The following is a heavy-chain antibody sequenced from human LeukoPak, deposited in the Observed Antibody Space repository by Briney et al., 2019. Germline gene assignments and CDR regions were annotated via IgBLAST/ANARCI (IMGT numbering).Heavy chain of an antibody. CDR2: VYYGRTT. V-gene: IGHV4-39*01. D-gene: IGHD5-12*01. Sequence: SETLSLTCTVSAGSFISSSHHWGWIRQSPGKGLEWIGSVYYGRTTYYNPSLDGRVTVSLDTSANQFSLRLNSVTAADTAVYYCVRHDGRGGATMGAFDSWGQGSLVTVSS. J-gene: IGHJ5*01. CDR3: VRHDGRGGATMGAFDS. CDR1: AGSFISSSHH.